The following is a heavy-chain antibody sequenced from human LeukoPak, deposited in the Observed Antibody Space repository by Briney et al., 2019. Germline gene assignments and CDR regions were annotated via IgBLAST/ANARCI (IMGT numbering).Heavy chain of an antibody. CDR2: VYYGRTT. V-gene: IGHV4-39*01. D-gene: IGHD5-12*01. Sequence: SETLSLTCTVSAGSFISSSHHWGWIRQSPGKGLEWIGSVYYGRTTYYNPSLDGRVTVSLDTSANQFSLRLNSVTAADTAVYYCVRHDGRGGATMGAFDSWGQGSLVTVSS. J-gene: IGHJ5*01. CDR3: VRHDGRGGATMGAFDS. CDR1: AGSFISSSHH.